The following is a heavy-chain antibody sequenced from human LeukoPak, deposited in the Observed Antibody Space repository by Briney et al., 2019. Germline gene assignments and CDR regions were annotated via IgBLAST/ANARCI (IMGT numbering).Heavy chain of an antibody. CDR3: ARGGTNTRYFDY. CDR1: DFTFSSYS. J-gene: IGHJ4*02. CDR2: TSNSSAYI. D-gene: IGHD1-7*01. V-gene: IGHV3-21*01. Sequence: GGSLTLSCAASDFTFSSYSMKWVRPAPGKGLEWGSSTSNSSAYIFYADSVKGRLTIPRDNAKASLFLQRSSLRAEDTAVYYCARGGTNTRYFDYWGQGTLVTVSS.